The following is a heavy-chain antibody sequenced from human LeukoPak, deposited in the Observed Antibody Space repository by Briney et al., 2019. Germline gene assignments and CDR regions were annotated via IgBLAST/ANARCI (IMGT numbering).Heavy chain of an antibody. Sequence: ASVKVSCKASGYTFTGYYMHWVRQAPGQGLEWMGWINPNSGGTNYAQKFQGWVTMTRDTSISTAYMELSRLRSDDTAVYYCARTFAGGGHAFDIWGQGTMVTVSS. J-gene: IGHJ3*02. CDR1: GYTFTGYY. CDR2: INPNSGGT. D-gene: IGHD1-14*01. CDR3: ARTFAGGGHAFDI. V-gene: IGHV1-2*04.